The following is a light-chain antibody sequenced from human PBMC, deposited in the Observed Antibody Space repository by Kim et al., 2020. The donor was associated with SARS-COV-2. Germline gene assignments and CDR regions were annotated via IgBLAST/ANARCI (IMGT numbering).Light chain of an antibody. CDR1: QSIRTY. CDR3: QQYDDLPRT. V-gene: IGKV3-20*01. Sequence: LSPGERATLSCRASQSIRTYLAWYQQKRVQAPRLLIYDASSRATGIPDRFSGSGSGTDFTLTISRLEPEDFTMYYCQQYDDLPRTFGPGTKVDIK. CDR2: DAS. J-gene: IGKJ3*01.